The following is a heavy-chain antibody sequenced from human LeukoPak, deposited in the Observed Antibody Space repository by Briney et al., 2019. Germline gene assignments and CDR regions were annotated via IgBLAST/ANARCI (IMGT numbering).Heavy chain of an antibody. Sequence: PGGSLRLSCAASGFTVSSNYMSWVRQAPGKGLEWVSVIYSGGSTYYADSAKGRFTISRDNSKNTLYLQMNSLRAEDTAVYYCAREHVTMVRAPVGYFDYWGQGTLVTVSS. CDR2: IYSGGST. J-gene: IGHJ4*02. D-gene: IGHD3-10*01. CDR3: AREHVTMVRAPVGYFDY. V-gene: IGHV3-53*01. CDR1: GFTVSSNY.